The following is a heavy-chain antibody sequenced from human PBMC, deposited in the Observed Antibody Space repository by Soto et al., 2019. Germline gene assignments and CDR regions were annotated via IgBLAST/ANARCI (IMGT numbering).Heavy chain of an antibody. CDR1: GGSISSYY. CDR3: ARTLYSYGPRFDY. D-gene: IGHD5-18*01. Sequence: SETLSLTCTVSGGSISSYYWSWIRQPPGKGLEWIGYIYYSGSTNYNPSLKSRVTISLDTSKNQFSLKLSSVTAADTAVYYCARTLYSYGPRFDYWGQGTLVTVSS. V-gene: IGHV4-59*01. J-gene: IGHJ4*02. CDR2: IYYSGST.